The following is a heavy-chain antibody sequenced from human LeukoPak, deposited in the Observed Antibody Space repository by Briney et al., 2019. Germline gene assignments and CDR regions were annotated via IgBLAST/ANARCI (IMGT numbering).Heavy chain of an antibody. D-gene: IGHD1-26*01. J-gene: IGHJ4*02. CDR3: XRGGNKGPLGY. CDR2: ISGSGGST. V-gene: IGHV3-23*01. Sequence: GGSLRLSCAASGFTFSSYAMSWVRQAPGKGLEWVSAISGSGGSTYYADSVKGRFTISRDNSKNTLYLQMNSLRAEDTAVYYCXRGGNKGPLGYWGQGTLVTVSS. CDR1: GFTFSSYA.